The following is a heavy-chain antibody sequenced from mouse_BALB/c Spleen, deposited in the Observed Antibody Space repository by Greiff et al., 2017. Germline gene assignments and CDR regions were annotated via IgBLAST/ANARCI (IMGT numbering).Heavy chain of an antibody. D-gene: IGHD4-1*01. CDR1: GYAFSSSW. CDR3: ARRTGTAFDY. Sequence: VKVVESGPELVKPGASVKISCKASGYAFSSSWMNWVKQRPGQGLEWIGRIYPGDGDTNYNGKFKGKATLTADKSSSTAYMQLSSLTSVDSAVYFCARRTGTAFDYWGQGTTLTVSS. V-gene: IGHV1-82*01. J-gene: IGHJ2*01. CDR2: IYPGDGDT.